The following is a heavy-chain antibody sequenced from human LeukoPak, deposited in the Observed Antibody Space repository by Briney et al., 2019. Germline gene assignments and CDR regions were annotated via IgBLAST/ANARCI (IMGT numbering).Heavy chain of an antibody. V-gene: IGHV3-48*03. CDR3: ARGDPHADL. CDR2: ITISGHTK. CDR1: GFDLNTYE. J-gene: IGHJ5*02. Sequence: GGSLRLSCAASGFDLNTYEMNWVRPAPGKGLEWIADITISGHTKNYADSVKGRLTISRDNAGTSLYLQMNSLRVEDTGVYYCARGDPHADLWGQGTLVTVSS.